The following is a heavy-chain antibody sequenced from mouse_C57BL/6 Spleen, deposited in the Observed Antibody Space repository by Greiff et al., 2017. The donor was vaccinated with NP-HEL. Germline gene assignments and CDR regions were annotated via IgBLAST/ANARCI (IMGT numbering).Heavy chain of an antibody. CDR3: ARDDAYAMDY. CDR1: GYAFSSSW. Sequence: QVQLQQSGPELVKPGASVKISCKASGYAFSSSWMNWVKQRPGQGLEWIGRIYPGDGDTNYNGKFKGKATLTADKSSSTAYMQLSSLTSEDSAVYFCARDDAYAMDYWGQGTSVTVSS. CDR2: IYPGDGDT. D-gene: IGHD2-3*01. J-gene: IGHJ4*01. V-gene: IGHV1-82*01.